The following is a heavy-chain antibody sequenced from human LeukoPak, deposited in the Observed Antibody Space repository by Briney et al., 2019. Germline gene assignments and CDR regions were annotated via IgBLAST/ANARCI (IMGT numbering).Heavy chain of an antibody. CDR2: IKEDGSEK. Sequence: GGSLRLSCAASGFTFSSPWMSWVRQAPGKGLEWVANIKEDGSEKYYVDSVKGRFTISRDNAKNSLSLQMSSLRAEDTAVYYRAKDRLRFSYWGQGTLVTVSS. J-gene: IGHJ4*02. CDR3: AKDRLRFSY. V-gene: IGHV3-7*03. CDR1: GFTFSSPW. D-gene: IGHD3-16*01.